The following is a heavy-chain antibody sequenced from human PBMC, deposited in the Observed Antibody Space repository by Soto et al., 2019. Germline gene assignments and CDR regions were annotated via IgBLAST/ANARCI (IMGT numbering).Heavy chain of an antibody. CDR3: SLKYGSGSYYNPKFDY. CDR1: GFTFSSYA. J-gene: IGHJ4*02. V-gene: IGHV3-23*01. D-gene: IGHD3-10*01. CDR2: ISGSGGST. Sequence: AASGFTFSSYAMSWVRQAPGKGLEWVSAISGSGGSTYYADSVKGRFTISRDNSKNTLYLQMNSLRAEDTAVYYCSLKYGSGSYYNPKFDYWGQGTLVTVSS.